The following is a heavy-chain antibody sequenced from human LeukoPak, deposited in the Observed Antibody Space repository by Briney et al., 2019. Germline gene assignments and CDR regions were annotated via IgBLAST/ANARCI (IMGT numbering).Heavy chain of an antibody. J-gene: IGHJ4*02. Sequence: GGSLRLSCAASGFTVSSNYMSWVRQAPGKGLEWVSVIYSGGSTYYADSVKGRFTISRDNSKNTLYLQMNSLRAEDTAVYYCARGAGYSYGYVLDYWGQGNLVTVSS. D-gene: IGHD5-18*01. V-gene: IGHV3-53*01. CDR2: IYSGGST. CDR3: ARGAGYSYGYVLDY. CDR1: GFTVSSNY.